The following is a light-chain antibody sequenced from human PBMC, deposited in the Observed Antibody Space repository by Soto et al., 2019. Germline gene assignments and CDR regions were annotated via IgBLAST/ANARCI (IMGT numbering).Light chain of an antibody. Sequence: EIVLTQSPDILSLSPGEGATLSCRASQRLSTNYLAWYQHKPGQAPRLLIYGASNRATGIPDRFSGSGSGTDFTLTISRLEPEDFAVYYCQEYGRTFGQGTKLEI. CDR2: GAS. CDR3: QEYGRT. CDR1: QRLSTNY. V-gene: IGKV3-20*01. J-gene: IGKJ2*01.